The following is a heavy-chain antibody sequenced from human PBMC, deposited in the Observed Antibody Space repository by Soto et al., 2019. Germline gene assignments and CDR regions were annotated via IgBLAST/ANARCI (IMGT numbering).Heavy chain of an antibody. CDR3: ARGTTHRGVATLYYYYYMDV. J-gene: IGHJ6*03. CDR2: IYYSGST. D-gene: IGHD5-12*01. V-gene: IGHV4-59*01. CDR1: GGSISSYY. Sequence: QVQLQESGPGLVKPSETLSLTCTVSGGSISSYYWSWIRQPPGKGLEWIGYIYYSGSTNYNPSLKSRVTISVDTSKNEFSLELSSVTAADTAVYYCARGTTHRGVATLYYYYYMDVWGKGITVTVSS.